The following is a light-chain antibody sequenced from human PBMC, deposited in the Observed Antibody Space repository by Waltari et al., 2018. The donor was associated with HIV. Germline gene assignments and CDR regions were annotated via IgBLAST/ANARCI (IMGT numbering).Light chain of an antibody. CDR1: QSISTY. V-gene: IGKV1-39*01. J-gene: IGKJ5*01. CDR2: ASS. Sequence: DIQMTQSPSSLSASVGDRVTITCRARQSISTYLNWYLQKPGKAPKLLIHASSSLLSGVPSRFSGSGSATDFTLTISSLQPEDFATYYCQQSYSIPITLGQGTRLEIK. CDR3: QQSYSIPIT.